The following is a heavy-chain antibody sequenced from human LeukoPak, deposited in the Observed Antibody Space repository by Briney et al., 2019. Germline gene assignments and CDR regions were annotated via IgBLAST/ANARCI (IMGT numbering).Heavy chain of an antibody. Sequence: SETLSLTCTVSRGSISGYSWSWIRQSPGGGLEWIGYIYYSGDTAYNPSLRSRVTMSVDMSKNQFSLQLKSMTTADTAVYYCVRGPYGASISKWFDPWGQGTQVIVSP. D-gene: IGHD4/OR15-4a*01. CDR1: RGSISGYS. J-gene: IGHJ5*02. V-gene: IGHV4-59*01. CDR3: VRGPYGASISKWFDP. CDR2: IYYSGDT.